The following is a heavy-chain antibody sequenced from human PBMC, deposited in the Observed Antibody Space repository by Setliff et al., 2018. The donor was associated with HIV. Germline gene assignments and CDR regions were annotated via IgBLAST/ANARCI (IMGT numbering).Heavy chain of an antibody. Sequence: LRLSCAASGFTFSTNAMNWVRQAPGKGLEWVSGISAGGGSTYYADSVKGRFTISRDNSKNTLYMQMNNLGAEDTAVYYCAKRGYVSAWYDEPVQFYQHMDVWGKGTTVTVSS. CDR2: ISAGGGST. V-gene: IGHV3-23*01. D-gene: IGHD6-19*01. CDR3: AKRGYVSAWYDEPVQFYQHMDV. CDR1: GFTFSTNA. J-gene: IGHJ6*03.